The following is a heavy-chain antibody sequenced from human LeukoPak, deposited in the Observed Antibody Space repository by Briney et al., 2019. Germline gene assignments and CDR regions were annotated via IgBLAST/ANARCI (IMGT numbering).Heavy chain of an antibody. J-gene: IGHJ4*02. D-gene: IGHD3-10*01. Sequence: GGSLRLSCAASGFTFSSYGMHWVRQAPGKGLEWVALISYNGNNEYYADSVKGRFTISRDSSKSSLLLHMNSLRAEDTAVYYCARDFGGFGELLPFDSWGQGTLVTVSS. CDR1: GFTFSSYG. CDR2: ISYNGNNE. CDR3: ARDFGGFGELLPFDS. V-gene: IGHV3-30*19.